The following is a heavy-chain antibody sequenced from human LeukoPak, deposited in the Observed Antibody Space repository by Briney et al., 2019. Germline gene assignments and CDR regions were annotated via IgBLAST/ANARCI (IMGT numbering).Heavy chain of an antibody. CDR1: GYTFTGYY. J-gene: IGHJ5*02. CDR3: ARDGIHCSSTSCPFDP. Sequence: ASVKVSCKASGYTFTGYYMHWVRQAPGQGLEWMGWINPNSGGTNYAQKFQGRVTMTRDTSISTAYMELSRLRSDDTAVYYCARDGIHCSSTSCPFDPWGQGTLVTVSS. CDR2: INPNSGGT. V-gene: IGHV1-2*02. D-gene: IGHD2-2*01.